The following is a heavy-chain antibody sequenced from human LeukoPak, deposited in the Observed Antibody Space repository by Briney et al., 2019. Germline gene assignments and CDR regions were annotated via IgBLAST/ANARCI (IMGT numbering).Heavy chain of an antibody. D-gene: IGHD1-14*01. J-gene: IGHJ4*02. CDR1: GFTFSTYS. CDR3: ATDRKGATVGFDF. V-gene: IGHV3-48*04. Sequence: GGSLRLSCAGSGFTFSTYSMNWVRQAPGKGLEWVSYISGSGNTIYYADSVNGRFTISRDNAKDSLYLQMNSLRAEDTAVYYCATDRKGATVGFDFWGQGTLVTVSS. CDR2: ISGSGNTI.